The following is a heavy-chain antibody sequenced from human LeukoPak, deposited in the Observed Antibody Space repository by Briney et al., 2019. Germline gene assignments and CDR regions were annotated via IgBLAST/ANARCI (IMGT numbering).Heavy chain of an antibody. V-gene: IGHV3-30*02. CDR2: IRYDGSNK. CDR1: GFTFSSYG. D-gene: IGHD6-19*01. CDR3: AKDFRSIAVAGQYFQH. Sequence: PGGSLRLSCAASGFTFSSYGMHWVRQAPGKGLEWVAFIRYDGSNKYYADSVKGRFTISRDNSKNTLHLQMNSLRAEDTAVYYCAKDFRSIAVAGQYFQHWGQGTLVTVSS. J-gene: IGHJ1*01.